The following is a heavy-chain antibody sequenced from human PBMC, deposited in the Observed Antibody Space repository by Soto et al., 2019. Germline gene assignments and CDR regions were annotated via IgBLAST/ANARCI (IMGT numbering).Heavy chain of an antibody. CDR1: GGSISRYY. CDR2: IYYSGST. V-gene: IGHV4-59*01. Sequence: SETLSLTCTVSGGSISRYYWSWIRQPPGKGLEWIGYIYYSGSTNYNPSLKSRVTISVDTSKNQFSLKLSSVTAADTAVYYCARASFGTALYNWFDPWGQGTLVTVS. CDR3: ARASFGTALYNWFDP. D-gene: IGHD3-16*01. J-gene: IGHJ5*02.